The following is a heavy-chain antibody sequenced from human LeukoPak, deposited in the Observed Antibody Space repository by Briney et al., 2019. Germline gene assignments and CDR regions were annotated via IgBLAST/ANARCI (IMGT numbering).Heavy chain of an antibody. V-gene: IGHV3-21*01. CDR1: GFTFSGYS. J-gene: IGHJ4*02. CDR3: TRVASYDILTGYYTLHYDY. CDR2: ISSSSSYI. D-gene: IGHD3-9*01. Sequence: PGGSLRLSCAASGFTFSGYSMNWVRQAPGKGLEWVSSISSSSSYIYSADSVKGRFTISRDNAKNSLYLQMNSLRAEDTAVYYCTRVASYDILTGYYTLHYDYWGQGTLVTVSS.